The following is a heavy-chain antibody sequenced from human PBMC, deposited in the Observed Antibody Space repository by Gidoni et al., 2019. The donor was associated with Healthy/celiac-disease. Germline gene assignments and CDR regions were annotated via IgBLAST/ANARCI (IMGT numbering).Heavy chain of an antibody. V-gene: IGHV1-18*01. CDR3: ARVSDDYVWGSYRYRWFDP. CDR1: GYTFTSYG. CDR2: ISAYNGNT. J-gene: IGHJ5*02. Sequence: QVQLVQSGAEVKKPGASVKVSCKASGYTFTSYGISWVRQAPGQGLEWMGWISAYNGNTNYAQKLQGRVTMTTDTSTSTAYMELRSLRSDDTAVYYCARVSDDYVWGSYRYRWFDPWGQGTLVTVSS. D-gene: IGHD3-16*02.